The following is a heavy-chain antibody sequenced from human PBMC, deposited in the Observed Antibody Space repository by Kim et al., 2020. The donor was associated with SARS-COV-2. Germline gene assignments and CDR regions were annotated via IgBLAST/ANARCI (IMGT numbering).Heavy chain of an antibody. Sequence: SVKVSCKASGGTFSSYAISWVRQAPGQGLEWMGGIIPIFGTANYAQKFQGRVTITADESTSTAYMELSSLRSEDTAVYYCARFPLYEEPYYYYYGMDVWGQGTTVTVSS. CDR2: IIPIFGTA. D-gene: IGHD2-8*01. J-gene: IGHJ6*02. V-gene: IGHV1-69*13. CDR1: GGTFSSYA. CDR3: ARFPLYEEPYYYYYGMDV.